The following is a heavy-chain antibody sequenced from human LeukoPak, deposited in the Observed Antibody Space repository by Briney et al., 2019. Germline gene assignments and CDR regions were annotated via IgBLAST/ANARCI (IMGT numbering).Heavy chain of an antibody. D-gene: IGHD3-3*01. V-gene: IGHV3-48*01. CDR1: GFTFSTYD. CDR3: ARAARPKLRFLDFDY. J-gene: IGHJ4*02. Sequence: PGGSLRLSCVASGFTFSTYDMNWVRRAPGKGLEWVSYLSSTGGTRYYAKSVQGRFTISRDDGKNSLYLQISSLRAEDTAVYYCARAARPKLRFLDFDYWGQGTLLTVSS. CDR2: LSSTGGTR.